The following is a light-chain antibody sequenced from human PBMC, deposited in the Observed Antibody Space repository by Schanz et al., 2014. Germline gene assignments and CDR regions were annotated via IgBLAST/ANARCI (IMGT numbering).Light chain of an antibody. CDR2: GAS. V-gene: IGKV3-15*01. J-gene: IGKJ2*02. Sequence: EIVLTQSPGTLSLSPGERVTLSCRASQSVSSYLAWYQQKRGQAPRLLIYGASTRATGIPAIFSGSGSGTEFTLTISSLQSEDFAVYYCQHRSYWRGTFGQGTKLEIK. CDR1: QSVSSY. CDR3: QHRSYWRGT.